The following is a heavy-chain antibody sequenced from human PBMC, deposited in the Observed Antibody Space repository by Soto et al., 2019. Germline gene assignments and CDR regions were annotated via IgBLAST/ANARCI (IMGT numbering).Heavy chain of an antibody. CDR3: ARGVAEDYYYYGMDV. J-gene: IGHJ6*02. V-gene: IGHV5-10-1*01. CDR2: IDPSDSYT. Sequence: GEAPKIPRKGSGYNFTSYWISRVRQMPGKGLEWMVRIDPSDSYTNYSPSFQGHVTISADKSISTAYLQWSSLKASDTAMYYCARGVAEDYYYYGMDVWGQGTTVTVSS. CDR1: GYNFTSYW. D-gene: IGHD2-15*01.